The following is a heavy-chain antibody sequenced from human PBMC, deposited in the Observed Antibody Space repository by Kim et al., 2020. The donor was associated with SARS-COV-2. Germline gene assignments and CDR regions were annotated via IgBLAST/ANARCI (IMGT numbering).Heavy chain of an antibody. CDR3: ARGDPDYGGNSGPRSDY. D-gene: IGHD4-17*01. CDR2: IIPIFGTA. V-gene: IGHV1-69*13. J-gene: IGHJ4*02. CDR1: GGTFSSYA. Sequence: SVKVSCKASGGTFSSYAISWVRQAPGQGLEWMGGIIPIFGTANYAQKFQGRVTITADESTSTAYMELSSLRSEDTAVYYCARGDPDYGGNSGPRSDYWGQGTLVTVSS.